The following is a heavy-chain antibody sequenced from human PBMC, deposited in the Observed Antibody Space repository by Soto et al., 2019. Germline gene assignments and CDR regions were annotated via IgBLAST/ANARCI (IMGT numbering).Heavy chain of an antibody. CDR2: MYYNGNI. CDR1: GGSLSNYY. Sequence: SETPSLPCNFSGGSLSNYYLTGVRQSPEKGLEWIGYMYYNGNINYNPSLKSRVTISIDTSKNQFSLTLKSVTAADTAVYYCASGGNWFDPWGQGVLVTVSS. D-gene: IGHD3-16*01. V-gene: IGHV4-59*01. J-gene: IGHJ5*02. CDR3: ASGGNWFDP.